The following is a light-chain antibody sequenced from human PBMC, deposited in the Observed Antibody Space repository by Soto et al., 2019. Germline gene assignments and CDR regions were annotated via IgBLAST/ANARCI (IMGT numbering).Light chain of an antibody. CDR1: QDINNY. J-gene: IGKJ3*01. V-gene: IGKV1-33*01. Sequence: DIQMTQSPSSLAASVGDRVTITCQASQDINNYLNWYQQKPGKAPKIPLYDESNLETGVPSRFSGSGSGTDFTFTISSLQPEDIATYYCQQYDNLPRPFGPGTKVDIK. CDR3: QQYDNLPRP. CDR2: DES.